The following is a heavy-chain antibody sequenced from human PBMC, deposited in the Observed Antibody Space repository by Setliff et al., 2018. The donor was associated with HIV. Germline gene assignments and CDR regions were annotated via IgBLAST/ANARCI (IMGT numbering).Heavy chain of an antibody. CDR1: GGSISSGSYY. J-gene: IGHJ4*02. CDR3: ARASYGGGSPYFDY. V-gene: IGHV4-61*02. Sequence: SETLSLTCTVSGGSISSGSYYWSWLRQPAGKGLESIGRIYTSGSTNYNPSLKSRVTISVDTSKNQFSLKLSSVTAADTAVYYCARASYGGGSPYFDYWGQGTLVTVSS. D-gene: IGHD2-15*01. CDR2: IYTSGST.